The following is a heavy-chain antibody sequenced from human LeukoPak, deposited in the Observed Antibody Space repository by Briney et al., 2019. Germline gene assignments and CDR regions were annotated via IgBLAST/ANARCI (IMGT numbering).Heavy chain of an antibody. Sequence: ASVKVSCKASGYTFTGYYMHWVRQAPGQGLEWMGWINPNSGGTNYAQKFQGRVTMTRDTSISTAYMELSRLRSDDTAVYYCATENSILRWRAFDIWGQGTMVTVSS. D-gene: IGHD4-23*01. CDR3: ATENSILRWRAFDI. CDR2: INPNSGGT. V-gene: IGHV1-2*02. J-gene: IGHJ3*02. CDR1: GYTFTGYY.